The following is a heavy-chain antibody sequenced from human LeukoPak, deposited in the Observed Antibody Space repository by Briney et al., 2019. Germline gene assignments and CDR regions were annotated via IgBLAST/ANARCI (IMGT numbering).Heavy chain of an antibody. J-gene: IGHJ4*02. CDR3: ANGRYGQILFAY. CDR1: GLTFSTSG. CDR2: ISADGAYT. Sequence: TGGCLRLSCAASGLTFSTSGMSWVREAPGRGLEWVSGISADGAYTHYADSVKGRFTISRDNSKNTLYLQMHSLRPDDTAVYYCANGRYGQILFAYWGQGTLVTVSS. V-gene: IGHV3-23*01. D-gene: IGHD1-26*01.